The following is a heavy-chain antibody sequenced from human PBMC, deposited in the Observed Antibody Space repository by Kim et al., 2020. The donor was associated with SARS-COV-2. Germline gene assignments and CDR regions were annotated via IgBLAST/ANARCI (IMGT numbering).Heavy chain of an antibody. CDR3: ARDGDGSGWYLGSYGMDV. D-gene: IGHD6-19*01. J-gene: IGHJ6*02. Sequence: KSRVPISVDTSKNQFSLRLSSVTAADTAVYYCARDGDGSGWYLGSYGMDVWGQGTTVTVSS. V-gene: IGHV4-39*07.